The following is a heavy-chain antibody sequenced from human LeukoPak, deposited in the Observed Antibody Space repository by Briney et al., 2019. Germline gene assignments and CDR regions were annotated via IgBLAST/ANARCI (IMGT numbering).Heavy chain of an antibody. V-gene: IGHV1-69*05. CDR2: IIPIFGTA. D-gene: IGHD3-9*01. CDR1: GGTFSSYA. J-gene: IGHJ4*02. CDR3: ARNPYDILTGYGYYFDY. Sequence: SVKLSCKASGGTFSSYAISWVRQAPGQGLEWMGRIIPIFGTANYAQKFQGRVTITTDESTSTAYMELSSLRSEDTAVYYCARNPYDILTGYGYYFDYWGQGTLVTVSS.